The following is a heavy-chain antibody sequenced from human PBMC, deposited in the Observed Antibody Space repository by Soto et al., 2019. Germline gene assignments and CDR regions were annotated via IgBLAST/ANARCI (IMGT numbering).Heavy chain of an antibody. CDR3: ASGGPQLVFY. Sequence: PSETLSLTCTVSGGSISSGGYYWSWIRQHPGKGPEWIGYIYYSGSTYYNPSLKSRVTISVDTSKNQFSLKLSSVTAADTAVYYCASGGPQLVFYWGQGTRVTVSS. CDR2: IYYSGST. J-gene: IGHJ4*02. D-gene: IGHD6-6*01. V-gene: IGHV4-31*03. CDR1: GGSISSGGYY.